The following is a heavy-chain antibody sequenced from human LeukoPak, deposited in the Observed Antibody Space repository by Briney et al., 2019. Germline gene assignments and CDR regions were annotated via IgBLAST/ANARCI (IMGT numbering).Heavy chain of an antibody. CDR3: ATSSDSSGND. J-gene: IGHJ4*02. CDR2: VKGDGSYK. V-gene: IGHV3-7*03. D-gene: IGHD3-22*01. CDR1: GFTFSNYW. Sequence: GGSLRLSCAASGFTFSNYWMSWVRQAPGKGLEWVANVKGDGSYKYYVDSVKGRFTISRDNAKSSLYLQMNTLRAEDTAVYYCATSSDSSGNDWGQGTLVTVSS.